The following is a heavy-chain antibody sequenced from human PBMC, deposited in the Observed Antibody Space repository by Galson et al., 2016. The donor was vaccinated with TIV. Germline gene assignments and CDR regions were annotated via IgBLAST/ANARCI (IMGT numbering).Heavy chain of an antibody. CDR1: GFIFDKYG. CDR3: AKAQGGGYNYAPFDY. Sequence: SLRLSCAASGFIFDKYGMNWVRQAPGKGLEWVAPISGGGDYTSYADSVKGRFTVSRDNSKNTVNLERNSLRAEDTAVYYCAKAQGGGYNYAPFDYWGRGTLVTVSS. J-gene: IGHJ4*02. V-gene: IGHV3-23*01. CDR2: ISGGGDYT. D-gene: IGHD5-24*01.